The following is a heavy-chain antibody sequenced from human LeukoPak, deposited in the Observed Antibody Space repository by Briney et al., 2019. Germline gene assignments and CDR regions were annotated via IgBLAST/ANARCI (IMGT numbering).Heavy chain of an antibody. J-gene: IGHJ4*02. V-gene: IGHV1-8*01. Sequence: ASVKVSCKASGYTFTSYDINWVRQATGQGLEWMGWMNPNSGNTGYAQKFQGRVTMTRITSISTAYMELSSLRSEDTAVYYCARGLFYQQPTQFDYWGQGTLVTVSS. CDR1: GYTFTSYD. CDR2: MNPNSGNT. D-gene: IGHD6-13*01. CDR3: ARGLFYQQPTQFDY.